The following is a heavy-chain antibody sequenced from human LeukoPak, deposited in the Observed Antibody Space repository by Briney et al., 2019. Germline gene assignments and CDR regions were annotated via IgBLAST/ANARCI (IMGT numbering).Heavy chain of an antibody. CDR3: ARGSSNWNNAFDI. CDR1: GFTLTSDK. V-gene: IGHV3-74*01. CDR2: FDTDGSST. J-gene: IGHJ3*02. Sequence: PGGSLRFSCAVSGFTLTSDKMHWVRQAPGKGLVWVSRFDTDGSSTTYADSVRGRFTISRDNAKNTLYLQMNSLRAEDTAVYYCARGSSNWNNAFDIWGQGTMATVSS. D-gene: IGHD1-1*01.